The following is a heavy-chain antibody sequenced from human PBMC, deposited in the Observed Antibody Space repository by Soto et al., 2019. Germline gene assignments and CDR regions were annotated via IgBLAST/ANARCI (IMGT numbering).Heavy chain of an antibody. D-gene: IGHD6-6*01. J-gene: IGHJ6*02. CDR1: GFTFSSYA. CDR2: ISYDGSNK. Sequence: QVHLVESGGGVVQPGRSLRLSCAASGFTFSSYAMHWVRQAPGKGLEWVAVISYDGSNKYYADSVKGRFTISSDNSKNTLYLQMSSLGSEATAVYYCVSPEGSARYYYYGTDVWGQGTTVAVSS. V-gene: IGHV3-30-3*01. CDR3: VSPEGSARYYYYGTDV.